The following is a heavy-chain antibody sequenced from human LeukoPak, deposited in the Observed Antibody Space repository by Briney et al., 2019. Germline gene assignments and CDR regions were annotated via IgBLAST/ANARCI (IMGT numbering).Heavy chain of an antibody. Sequence: PGGSLRLSCTASAFTLGDFYMSWIRQASGKGLEWIAYISNVGLTTYYAESVKGRFTISRDNAKNSLYLQMSSLRAEDTAVYYCACDFRYLGHDFWGQGTLVTVSS. J-gene: IGHJ4*02. CDR2: ISNVGLTT. V-gene: IGHV3-11*01. CDR1: AFTLGDFY. D-gene: IGHD2-21*02. CDR3: ACDFRYLGHDF.